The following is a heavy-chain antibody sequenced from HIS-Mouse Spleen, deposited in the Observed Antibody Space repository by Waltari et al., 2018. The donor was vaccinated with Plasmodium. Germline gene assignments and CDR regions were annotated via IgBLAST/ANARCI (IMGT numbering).Heavy chain of an antibody. CDR2: INHSGST. D-gene: IGHD3-10*01. Sequence: QVQLQQWGAGLLKPSETLSLTCAVYGGSFSGYYWGWIRQPPGKGLEWIGEINHSGSTNDNPSLKSRVTRSVDTSKNQFSLKLSSVTAADTAVYYCASSGSGSYYYWGQGTLVTVSS. J-gene: IGHJ4*02. CDR3: ASSGSGSYYY. CDR1: GGSFSGYY. V-gene: IGHV4-34*01.